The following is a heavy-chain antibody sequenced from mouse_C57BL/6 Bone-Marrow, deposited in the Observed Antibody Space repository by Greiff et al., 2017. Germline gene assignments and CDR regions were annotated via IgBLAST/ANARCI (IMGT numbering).Heavy chain of an antibody. CDR3: ARGTTVVADYYAMDY. J-gene: IGHJ4*01. V-gene: IGHV1-63*01. CDR2: IYPGGGYT. Sequence: QVPVKQSGAELVRPGTSVKMSCKASGYTFTNYWIGWAKQRPGHGLEWIGDIYPGGGYTNYNEKFKGKATLTADKSSSTAYMQFSSLTSEDSAIYYCARGTTVVADYYAMDYWGQGTSVTVSA. D-gene: IGHD1-1*01. CDR1: GYTFTNYW.